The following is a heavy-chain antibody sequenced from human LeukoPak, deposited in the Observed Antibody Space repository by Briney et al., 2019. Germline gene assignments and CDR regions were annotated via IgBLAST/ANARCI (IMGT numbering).Heavy chain of an antibody. J-gene: IGHJ4*02. CDR3: ASPGGRDGYNPFDY. CDR2: ISAYNGNT. Sequence: ASVKVSCKASGYTFTSYGISWVRQAPGQGLEWMGWISAYNGNTNYAQKLQGRVTMTTDTSTSTAYMELRSLRSDDTAVYYCASPGGRDGYNPFDYWGQGTLVTVSS. V-gene: IGHV1-18*01. D-gene: IGHD5-24*01. CDR1: GYTFTSYG.